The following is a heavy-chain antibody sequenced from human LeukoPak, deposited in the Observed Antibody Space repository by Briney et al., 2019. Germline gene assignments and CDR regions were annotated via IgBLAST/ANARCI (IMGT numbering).Heavy chain of an antibody. D-gene: IGHD3-10*01. CDR3: ARQTLYGDDAFDI. Sequence: ASVKVSCKASGGTFSSYAISWVRQAPGQGLEWMGRIIPILGIANYAQKFQGRVTITADKSTSTAYMELSSLRSEDTAVYYCARQTLYGDDAFDIWGQGTMVTVSS. V-gene: IGHV1-69*04. CDR1: GGTFSSYA. J-gene: IGHJ3*02. CDR2: IIPILGIA.